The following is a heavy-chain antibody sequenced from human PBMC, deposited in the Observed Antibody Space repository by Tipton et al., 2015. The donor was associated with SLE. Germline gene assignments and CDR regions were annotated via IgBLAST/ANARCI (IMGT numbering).Heavy chain of an antibody. J-gene: IGHJ1*01. CDR3: ARDRGQQLQRGYFQH. Sequence: TLSLTCTVSGGSIRTHYWNWIRQPPGKGLEWIGHIYTSGSTNYSPSLKSRVTISVDTSKNQFSLKLSSVTAADMAVYYCARDRGQQLQRGYFQHWGQGTLVTVSS. CDR2: IYTSGST. D-gene: IGHD6-13*01. V-gene: IGHV4-4*08. CDR1: GGSIRTHY.